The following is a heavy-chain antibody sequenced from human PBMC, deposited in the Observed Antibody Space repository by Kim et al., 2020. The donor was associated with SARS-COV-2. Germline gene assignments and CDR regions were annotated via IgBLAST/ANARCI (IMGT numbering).Heavy chain of an antibody. CDR1: GGSISSYY. CDR2: IYYSGST. J-gene: IGHJ5*02. D-gene: IGHD2-2*01. V-gene: IGHV4-59*01. CDR3: AREIFGVVPAA. Sequence: SETLSLTCTVSGGSISSYYWSWIRQPPGKGLEWIGYIYYSGSTNYNPSLKSRVTISVDTSKNQFSLKLSSVTAADTAVYYCAREIFGVVPAAWGQGTLVT.